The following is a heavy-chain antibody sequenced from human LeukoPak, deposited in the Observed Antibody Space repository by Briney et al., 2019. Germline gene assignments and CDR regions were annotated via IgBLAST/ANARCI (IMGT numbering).Heavy chain of an antibody. V-gene: IGHV1-8*01. D-gene: IGHD6-13*01. J-gene: IGHJ4*02. CDR3: ARTPRIAAAGTIAFDY. CDR1: GYTFTSYD. Sequence: RASVKVSCKASGYTFTSYDINWVRQATGQGLEWMGWMNPNSGNTGYAQKFQGRVTMTRNTSISTAYMELSSLRSEDTAVYYCARTPRIAAAGTIAFDYWGQGTLVTVSS. CDR2: MNPNSGNT.